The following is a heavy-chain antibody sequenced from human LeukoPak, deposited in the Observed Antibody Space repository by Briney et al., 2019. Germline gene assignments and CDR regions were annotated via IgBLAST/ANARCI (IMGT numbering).Heavy chain of an antibody. CDR3: ARGNGPGSFLIDY. V-gene: IGHV3-30-3*01. J-gene: IGHJ4*02. Sequence: PGRSLRLSCAASGFTFSTYAVHWVRQAPGKGLEWEAIISDDGSRTYYSNSVKGRFTISRDNSRNTLYLQMNSLRPEDTAVYYCARGNGPGSFLIDYWGQGTLVTVSS. CDR2: ISDDGSRT. CDR1: GFTFSTYA. D-gene: IGHD3-10*01.